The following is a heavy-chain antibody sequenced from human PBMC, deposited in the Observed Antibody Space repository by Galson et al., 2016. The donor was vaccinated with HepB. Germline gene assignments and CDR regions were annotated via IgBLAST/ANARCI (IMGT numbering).Heavy chain of an antibody. CDR2: TYYRSKWYN. Sequence: CAISGDSVSSNSAAWNWIRQSPSRGLEWLGRTYYRSKWYNDSAVSVRSRITINPDTSKKQFSLQLNSVTPEDTAVYYCARDLWSSSSSLRYFDLWGRGTLVTVSS. CDR3: ARDLWSSSSSLRYFDL. CDR1: GDSVSSNSAA. J-gene: IGHJ2*01. D-gene: IGHD6-6*01. V-gene: IGHV6-1*01.